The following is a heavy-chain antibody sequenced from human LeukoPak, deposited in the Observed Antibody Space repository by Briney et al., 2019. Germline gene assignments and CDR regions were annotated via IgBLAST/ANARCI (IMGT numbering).Heavy chain of an antibody. CDR1: GGSFSGYY. CDR3: ARGRDFWSGYYLDY. D-gene: IGHD3-3*01. CDR2: INHSGST. J-gene: IGHJ4*02. V-gene: IGHV4-34*01. Sequence: KPSETLSLTCAVYGGSFSGYYWSWIRQPPGKGLEWIGEINHSGSTNYNPSLKSRVTISVDTPKNQFSLKLSSVTAADTAVYYCARGRDFWSGYYLDYWGQGTLVTVSS.